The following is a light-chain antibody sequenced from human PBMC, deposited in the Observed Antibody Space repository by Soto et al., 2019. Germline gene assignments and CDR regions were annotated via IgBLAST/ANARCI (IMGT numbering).Light chain of an antibody. J-gene: IGLJ1*01. CDR1: SSDVGGYNY. V-gene: IGLV2-14*01. Sequence: QSVLTQPASVTGSPGQWITISCTGTSSDVGGYNYVSWYQQHPGKAPKLMIYDVSNRPSGVSYRFSGSKSGNTASLTISGLQAEDEADYYCSSFRTSTTPNYVFGSGTKVTVL. CDR2: DVS. CDR3: SSFRTSTTPNYV.